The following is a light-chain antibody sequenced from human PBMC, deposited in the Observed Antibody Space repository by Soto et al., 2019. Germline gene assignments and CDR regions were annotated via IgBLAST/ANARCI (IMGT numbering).Light chain of an antibody. V-gene: IGKV3-20*01. CDR3: QQFSSYPLT. CDR1: QTVRNNY. Sequence: EFVLTQSPGTLSLSPEERATLSCRASQTVRNNYLAWYQQKPGQAPRLLIYDASSRATGIPDRFSGGGSGTDFTLTISRLEPEDFAVYYCQQFSSYPLTFGGG. J-gene: IGKJ4*01. CDR2: DAS.